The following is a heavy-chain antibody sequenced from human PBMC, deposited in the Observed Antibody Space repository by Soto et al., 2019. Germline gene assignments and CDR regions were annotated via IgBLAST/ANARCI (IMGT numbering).Heavy chain of an antibody. V-gene: IGHV4-39*01. CDR2: IYYSGST. Sequence: KTSETLSLTCTVSGGSISSSSYYWGWIRQPPGKGLEWIGSIYYSGSTYYNPSLKSRVTISVDTSKNQFSLKLSSVTAADTAVYYCARHTYYYDSSGYYYRAEYFQHWGQGTLVTVSS. J-gene: IGHJ1*01. D-gene: IGHD3-22*01. CDR1: GGSISSSSYY. CDR3: ARHTYYYDSSGYYYRAEYFQH.